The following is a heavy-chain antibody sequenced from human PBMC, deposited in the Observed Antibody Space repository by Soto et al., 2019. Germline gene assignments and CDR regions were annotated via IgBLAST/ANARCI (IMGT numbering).Heavy chain of an antibody. D-gene: IGHD3-3*01. Sequence: SETLSLTCTVSGGSISSYYWSWIRQPAGKGLEWIGRIYTSGSTNYNPSLKSRVTMSVDTSKNQFSLKLSSVTAADTAVHYCARELGSGNDFWSGYPWFDPWGQGTLVTVSS. V-gene: IGHV4-4*07. CDR2: IYTSGST. CDR3: ARELGSGNDFWSGYPWFDP. J-gene: IGHJ5*02. CDR1: GGSISSYY.